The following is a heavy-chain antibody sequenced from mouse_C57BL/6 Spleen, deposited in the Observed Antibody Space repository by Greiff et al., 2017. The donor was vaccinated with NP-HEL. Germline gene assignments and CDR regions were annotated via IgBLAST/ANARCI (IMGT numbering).Heavy chain of an antibody. D-gene: IGHD1-1*01. CDR1: GYAFSSSW. CDR3: ARGITTVVEYFDY. V-gene: IGHV1-82*01. J-gene: IGHJ2*01. CDR2: IYPGDGDT. Sequence: VKLMESGPELVKPGASVKISCKASGYAFSSSWMNWVKQRPGKGLEWIGRIYPGDGDTNYNGKFKGKATLTADKSSSTAYMQLSSLTSEDSAVYFCARGITTVVEYFDYWGQGTTLTVSS.